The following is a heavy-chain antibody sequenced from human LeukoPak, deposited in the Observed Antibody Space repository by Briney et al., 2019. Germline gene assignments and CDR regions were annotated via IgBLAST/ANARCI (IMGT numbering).Heavy chain of an antibody. CDR1: GGTFSSYA. D-gene: IGHD4-17*01. Sequence: SVKVSCKASGGTFSSYAISWVRQAPGQGLEWMGRIIPILGIANYAQKFQGRVTITADKSTSTAYMELSSLRSEDTAVYYCARELYGDYGCDYWGQRTLVTVSS. CDR3: ARELYGDYGCDY. J-gene: IGHJ4*02. CDR2: IIPILGIA. V-gene: IGHV1-69*04.